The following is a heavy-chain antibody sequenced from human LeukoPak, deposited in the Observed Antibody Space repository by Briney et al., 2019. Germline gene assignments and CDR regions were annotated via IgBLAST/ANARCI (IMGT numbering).Heavy chain of an antibody. CDR3: ARVGWPVLLIDS. J-gene: IGHJ5*01. V-gene: IGHV4-59*01. CDR1: GGSISSNY. Sequence: PSETLSLTCTVSGGSISSNYWSWIRQPPGKGLEWIGYIYYSGTTSYNPSLKSRVTISLDTSKNQFSLKVSSGTAADTAVYYCARVGWPVLLIDSWGQGTLVTVSS. CDR2: IYYSGTT. D-gene: IGHD2/OR15-2a*01.